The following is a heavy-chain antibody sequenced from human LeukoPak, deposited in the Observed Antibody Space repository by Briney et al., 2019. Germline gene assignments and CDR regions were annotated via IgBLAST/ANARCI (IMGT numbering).Heavy chain of an antibody. Sequence: GGSLRLSCAASGFTFSSSGLHWVRQAPGKGLEWVAFIRYDGSNTYYADSVKGRFTISRDNSKNTLYLQMNSLRPEDAAVYYCAKELVASVGYYFDYWGQGTLVTVSS. D-gene: IGHD5-12*01. V-gene: IGHV3-30*02. CDR1: GFTFSSSG. CDR2: IRYDGSNT. J-gene: IGHJ4*02. CDR3: AKELVASVGYYFDY.